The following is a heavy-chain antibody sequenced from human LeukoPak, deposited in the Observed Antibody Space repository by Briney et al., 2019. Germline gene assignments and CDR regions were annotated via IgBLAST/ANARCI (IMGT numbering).Heavy chain of an antibody. CDR2: ISGSGGST. V-gene: IGHV3-23*01. D-gene: IGHD6-19*01. Sequence: PGGSLRLSYAASGFTFSSYAMSWVRQAPGKGLEWVSAISGSGGSTYYADSVKGRFTISRDNSKNTPYLQMNSLRAEDTAVYYCAKGGGIAVAGTSYFDYWGQGTLVTVSS. CDR1: GFTFSSYA. J-gene: IGHJ4*02. CDR3: AKGGGIAVAGTSYFDY.